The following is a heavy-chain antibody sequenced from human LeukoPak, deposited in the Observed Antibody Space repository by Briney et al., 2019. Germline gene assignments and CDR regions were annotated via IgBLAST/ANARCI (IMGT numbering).Heavy chain of an antibody. CDR1: GGSFSGYY. J-gene: IGHJ4*02. V-gene: IGHV3-23*01. CDR2: ISDNGDTT. CDR3: AKGQKHDFWSGHSHIYFDY. D-gene: IGHD3-3*01. Sequence: ETLSLTCAVYGGSFSGYYWSWIRQAPGKGLEWVSSISDNGDTTYYADSVKGRFTISRDNSKNTLYLQMNTLSVEDTAIYFCAKGQKHDFWSGHSHIYFDYWGQGALVTVSS.